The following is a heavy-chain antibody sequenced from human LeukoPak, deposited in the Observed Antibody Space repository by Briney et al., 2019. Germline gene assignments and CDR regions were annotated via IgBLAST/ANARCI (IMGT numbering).Heavy chain of an antibody. D-gene: IGHD2-2*02. Sequence: PSETLSLTCTVSGGSISSYYWSWIRQPPGKGLEWIGYIYYSGSTNYNPSLKSRVTISVDTSKNQFSLKLSSVTAADTAVYYCARDIRGWIDPWGQGTLVTVSS. CDR2: IYYSGST. V-gene: IGHV4-59*01. CDR3: ARDIRGWIDP. CDR1: GGSISSYY. J-gene: IGHJ5*02.